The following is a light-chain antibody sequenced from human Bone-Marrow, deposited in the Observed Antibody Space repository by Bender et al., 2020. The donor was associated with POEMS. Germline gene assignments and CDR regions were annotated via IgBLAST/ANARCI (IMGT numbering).Light chain of an antibody. V-gene: IGLV3-1*01. CDR1: KLGDKY. J-gene: IGLJ2*01. CDR2: QDN. CDR3: QAWVSSTV. Sequence: SYELTQPPSVSVSPGQTASITCSGDKLGDKYACWYQQKPGQSPVLVIYQDNKRPSGIPERFSGSNSGNTATLTISGTQAMDEADYYCQAWVSSTVFGGGTKLTVL.